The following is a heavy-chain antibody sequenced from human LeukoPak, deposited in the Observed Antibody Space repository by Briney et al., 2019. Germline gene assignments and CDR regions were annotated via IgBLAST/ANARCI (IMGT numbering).Heavy chain of an antibody. CDR3: ARESGEVVDY. Sequence: ASVKVSCKASGYTFTDYYIHWVRQAPGQGLEWMGWTNPKTGGTYYPQKFRGRVTVAWDTSINTAYMELNRLRFNDTAVYYCARESGEVVDYWGQGALVTVST. J-gene: IGHJ4*02. D-gene: IGHD3-10*01. V-gene: IGHV1-2*02. CDR2: TNPKTGGT. CDR1: GYTFTDYY.